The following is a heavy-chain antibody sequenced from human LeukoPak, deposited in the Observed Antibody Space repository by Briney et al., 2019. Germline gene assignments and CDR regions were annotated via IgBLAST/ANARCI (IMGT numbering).Heavy chain of an antibody. CDR1: GYIFINNY. V-gene: IGHV1-46*01. CDR2: IYPRDGST. J-gene: IGHJ4*02. CDR3: ARDQEGFDY. Sequence: ASVKVSCKASGYIFINNYIQWVRQAPGQGLKWVGMIYPRDGSTSYAQNFQGRVTVTRDTSTSTVHMELSGLTSEDTAVYYCARDQEGFDYWGQGTLVTVSS.